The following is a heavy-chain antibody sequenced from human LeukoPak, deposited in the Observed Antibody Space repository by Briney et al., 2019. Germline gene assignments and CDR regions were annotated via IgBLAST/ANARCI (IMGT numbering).Heavy chain of an antibody. CDR3: ARADYYDSTLPFGY. D-gene: IGHD3-22*01. CDR2: INSDGSIT. V-gene: IGHV3-74*01. CDR1: GFTFSSYW. Sequence: PGGSLRLSCAASGFTFSSYWMHWFRQAPGKGLVWVSRINSDGSITTYADSAKGRFTISRDNAKNTLYLQMSSLRAEDTAVYYCARADYYDSTLPFGYWGQGTLVTVSS. J-gene: IGHJ4*02.